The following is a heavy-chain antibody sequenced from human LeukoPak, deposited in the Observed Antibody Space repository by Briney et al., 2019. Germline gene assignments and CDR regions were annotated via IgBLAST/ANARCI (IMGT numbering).Heavy chain of an antibody. V-gene: IGHV4-59*01. D-gene: IGHD1-26*01. CDR1: GGSISNYY. J-gene: IGHJ4*02. CDR2: VFYSGST. CDR3: ARGVNSGYFDY. Sequence: SETLSLTCTVSGGSISNYYWSWIRQPPGKGLEWIGYVFYSGSTNYNPSLRSRVTISVDTSKNQFSLKLSSVTAADTAVYYCARGVNSGYFDYCGQGALVTVSS.